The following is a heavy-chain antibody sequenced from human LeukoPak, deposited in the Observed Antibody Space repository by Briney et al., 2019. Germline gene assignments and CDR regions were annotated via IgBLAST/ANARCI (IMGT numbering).Heavy chain of an antibody. CDR1: GASINSYF. Sequence: KPSETLSLTCSVSGASINSYFWNWVRQAPGKGLEWLGYNTGTTDYNPSLKSRVTMSVDMSKNQYSLNLRSVTAADTAVYYCARGGDSSGWYYYYMDVWGKGTTVTVSS. CDR3: ARGGDSSGWYYYYMDV. V-gene: IGHV4-59*01. D-gene: IGHD6-19*01. CDR2: NTGTT. J-gene: IGHJ6*03.